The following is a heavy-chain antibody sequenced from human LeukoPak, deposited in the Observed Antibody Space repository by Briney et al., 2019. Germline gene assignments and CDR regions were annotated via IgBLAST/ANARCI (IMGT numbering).Heavy chain of an antibody. V-gene: IGHV1-24*01. CDR1: GYTLTELS. CDR3: ATGFIVVTSFDY. Sequence: ASVKVSCKVSGYTLTELSMHWVRQAPGKGLEWMGGFDPEDGETIYAQKFQGRVTMTEDTSTDTAYMELSSLRSEDTAVYYCATGFIVVTSFDYWGQGTLVTVSS. D-gene: IGHD5-12*01. J-gene: IGHJ4*02. CDR2: FDPEDGET.